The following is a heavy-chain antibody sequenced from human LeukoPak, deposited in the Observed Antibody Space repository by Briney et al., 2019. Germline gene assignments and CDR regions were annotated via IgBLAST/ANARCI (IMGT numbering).Heavy chain of an antibody. V-gene: IGHV4-59*02. CDR1: GGSVSSYY. CDR2: IYYSGST. CDR3: AREGTKAY. Sequence: SETLSLTCTVSGGSVSSYYWSWIRQPPGKGLEWIGYIYYSGSTNYNPSLKSRVTISVDTSKNQFSLKLSSVTAADTAVYYCAREGTKAYWGQGTLVTVSS. D-gene: IGHD1-7*01. J-gene: IGHJ4*02.